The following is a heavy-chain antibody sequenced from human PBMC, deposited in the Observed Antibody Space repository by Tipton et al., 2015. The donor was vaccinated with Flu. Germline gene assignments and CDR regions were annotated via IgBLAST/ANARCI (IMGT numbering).Heavy chain of an antibody. CDR1: GFTFKSYW. CDR3: ARYGPPYSPTSGWFDP. V-gene: IGHV3-7*01. D-gene: IGHD1-26*01. CDR2: VKQDGGEK. J-gene: IGHJ5*02. Sequence: SLRLSCEASGFTFKSYWMSWVRQTPGKGLEWVANVKQDGGEKHYVDSVKGRFTISRDNARNSLYLQMNSLRAEDTAVYFCARYGPPYSPTSGWFDPWGQGTLVTVSS.